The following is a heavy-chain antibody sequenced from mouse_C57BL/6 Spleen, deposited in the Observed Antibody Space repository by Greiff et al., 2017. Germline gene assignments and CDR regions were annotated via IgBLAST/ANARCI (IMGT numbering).Heavy chain of an antibody. CDR1: GYTFTSYW. D-gene: IGHD2-1*01. CDR3: TIYYGNWAWFAY. Sequence: EVQLQQSGTVLARPGASVKMSCKTSGYTFTSYWMHWVKQRPGQGLEWIGAIYPGNSDTSYNQKFKGKAKLTAVTSASTAYMELSSLTNEDSAVYYCTIYYGNWAWFAYWGQGTLVTVSA. V-gene: IGHV1-5*01. J-gene: IGHJ3*01. CDR2: IYPGNSDT.